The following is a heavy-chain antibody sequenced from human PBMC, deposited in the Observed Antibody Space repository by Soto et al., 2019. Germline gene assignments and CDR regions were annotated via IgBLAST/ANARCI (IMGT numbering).Heavy chain of an antibody. CDR3: ARDYYGDYYFDS. CDR1: GGSISTHY. D-gene: IGHD4-17*01. Sequence: SETLSLTCTVSGGSISTHYWNWVRQPPGKGLEWIGYIDYKGNTKYNPSLKSRVTTSVDTSNNQFSLNLNSVTAADTAVYHCARDYYGDYYFDSWGQGILVTVSS. J-gene: IGHJ4*02. V-gene: IGHV4-59*11. CDR2: IDYKGNT.